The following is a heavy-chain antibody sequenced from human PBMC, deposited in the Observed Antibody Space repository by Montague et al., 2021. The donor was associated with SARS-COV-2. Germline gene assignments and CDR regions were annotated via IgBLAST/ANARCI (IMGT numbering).Heavy chain of an antibody. V-gene: IGHV4-39*02. Sequence: SETLSLTCTVSGGSISTVYYYWVWLRPRPGMGLLWIVNIYYSGSTYSNPSLKIPVTISAHTSQFHFSLNPTAATVADAAFYLCARPASGIGNAFDVWGQGAMVNVSS. CDR2: IYYSGST. CDR3: ARPASGIGNAFDV. J-gene: IGHJ3*01. CDR1: GGSISTVYYY. D-gene: IGHD3-10*01.